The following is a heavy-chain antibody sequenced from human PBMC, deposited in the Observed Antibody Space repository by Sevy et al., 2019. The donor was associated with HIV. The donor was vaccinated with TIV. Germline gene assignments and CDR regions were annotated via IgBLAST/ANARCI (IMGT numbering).Heavy chain of an antibody. D-gene: IGHD2-2*01. CDR2: ISRGGGRT. CDR3: AKVDVVVPVADYGMDV. V-gene: IGHV3-23*01. J-gene: IGHJ6*02. Sequence: GGSLRLSCAASGFTFSNYAMSWVRQAPGKGLEWVSSISRGGGRTYYADSVKGRFTISRDNSKNTLYLQMNSLRAEDTAVYYCAKVDVVVPVADYGMDVWGQGTTVTVSS. CDR1: GFTFSNYA.